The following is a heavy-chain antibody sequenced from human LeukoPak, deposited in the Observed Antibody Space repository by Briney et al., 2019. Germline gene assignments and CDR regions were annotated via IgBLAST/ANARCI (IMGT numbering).Heavy chain of an antibody. Sequence: GGSLKLSCVASGFIFSTYAMHWVRQAPGKGLEWVAVISYDASNEYYPDSVRGRFTISRDNSKSTLYLQMNSLRNEDTAVYYCARDRYDSSGSFDYWGRGVLVTVSS. CDR3: ARDRYDSSGSFDY. D-gene: IGHD3-22*01. V-gene: IGHV3-30*04. CDR1: GFIFSTYA. CDR2: ISYDASNE. J-gene: IGHJ4*02.